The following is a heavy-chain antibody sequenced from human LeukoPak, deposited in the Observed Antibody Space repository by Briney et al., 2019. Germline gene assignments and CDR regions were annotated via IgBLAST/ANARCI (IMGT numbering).Heavy chain of an antibody. V-gene: IGHV1-69*01. CDR1: GGTFSSYA. D-gene: IGHD3-22*01. CDR2: IIPIFGTA. J-gene: IGHJ5*02. Sequence: SVKVSCKASGGTFSSYAISWVRQAPGQGLEWMGGIIPIFGTANYAQKFQGRVTITADESTSTAYMELSSLRSEDTAVYYCASSYDSSDSYNWFDPWGQGTLVTVSS. CDR3: ASSYDSSDSYNWFDP.